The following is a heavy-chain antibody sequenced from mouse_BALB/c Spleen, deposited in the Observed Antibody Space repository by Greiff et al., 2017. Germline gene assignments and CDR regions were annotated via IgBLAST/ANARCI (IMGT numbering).Heavy chain of an antibody. CDR3: ARDAIYYDYDHAMDY. D-gene: IGHD2-4*01. CDR1: GFTFTDYY. J-gene: IGHJ4*01. CDR2: IRNKANGYTT. Sequence: EVKLVESGGGLVQPGGSLRLSCATSGFTFTDYYMSWVRQPPGKALEWLGFIRNKANGYTTEYSASVKGRFTISRDNSQSILYLQMNTLRAEDSATYYCARDAIYYDYDHAMDYWGQGTSVTVSS. V-gene: IGHV7-3*02.